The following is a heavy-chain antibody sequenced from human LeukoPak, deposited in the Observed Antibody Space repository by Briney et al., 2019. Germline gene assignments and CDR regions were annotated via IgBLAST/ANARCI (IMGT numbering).Heavy chain of an antibody. Sequence: PGGSLRLSCAASGFTFSTYSMNWVRQAPGKGLEWVASISSRGDMIYYADSVKGRSTISRDNSKNTLSLQGNSLRAADPAVYYCAKDPGYYPYVFDYGGQGTLVTVSS. CDR1: GFTFSTYS. CDR3: AKDPGYYPYVFDY. D-gene: IGHD2-8*01. J-gene: IGHJ4*02. CDR2: ISSRGDMI. V-gene: IGHV3-23*01.